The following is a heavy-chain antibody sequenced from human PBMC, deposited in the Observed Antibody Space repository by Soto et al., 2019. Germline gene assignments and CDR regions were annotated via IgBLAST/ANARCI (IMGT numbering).Heavy chain of an antibody. J-gene: IGHJ6*02. V-gene: IGHV3-13*05. CDR3: ARAYTGRLPRRADYYYAMDV. Sequence: GESLKISCATSGFTFSNFDMHWVRQVPGKGLEWASAIGAARDPYYLGSVKGRFTISRENAKNSVYLQMNDLRAGDSAVYYCARAYTGRLPRRADYYYAMDVWGQGTTVTVSS. CDR2: IGAARDP. D-gene: IGHD2-2*02. CDR1: GFTFSNFD.